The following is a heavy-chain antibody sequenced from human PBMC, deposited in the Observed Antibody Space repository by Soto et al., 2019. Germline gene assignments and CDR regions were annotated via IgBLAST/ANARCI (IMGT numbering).Heavy chain of an antibody. CDR3: ARDKAVTSLDY. J-gene: IGHJ4*02. D-gene: IGHD2-2*01. CDR2: IWSDGSSK. V-gene: IGHV3-33*01. Sequence: QVQLVQSEGGVVQPGRSLRLSCVMSGISFRNSGMHWVRQAPGKGLEWVAMIWSDGSSKFYADSVQGRFTISRDNSMDTLYLQMTSLRPEDTAIYYCARDKAVTSLDYWGQGTLVTVSS. CDR1: GISFRNSG.